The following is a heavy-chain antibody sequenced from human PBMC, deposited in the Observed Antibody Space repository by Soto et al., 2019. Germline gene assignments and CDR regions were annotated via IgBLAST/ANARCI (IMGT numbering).Heavy chain of an antibody. V-gene: IGHV1-69*13. Sequence: SVKVSCKASGGPFSSYAISWVLQAPGQGLEWMGGIIPIFGTANYAQKFLGRVTITADESTSTAYMELRSLRSEDTAAYYCARERYRSSTSYYFLGYWGKGTLGTVSS. J-gene: IGHJ4*02. CDR3: ARERYRSSTSYYFLGY. D-gene: IGHD2-2*01. CDR1: GGPFSSYA. CDR2: IIPIFGTA.